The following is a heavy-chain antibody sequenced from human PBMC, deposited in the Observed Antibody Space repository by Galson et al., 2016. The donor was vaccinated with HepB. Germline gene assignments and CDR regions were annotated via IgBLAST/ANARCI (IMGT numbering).Heavy chain of an antibody. Sequence: SVKVSCKASGYTFTHLALNWVRQAPGQGPEWMGWINTDTGNPTYAQGFTGRFVFSLDTSANTTYLQINNLKTADTAVYYCARGDSSGYLLDHWGQGTLVTVSA. J-gene: IGHJ4*02. CDR3: ARGDSSGYLLDH. CDR2: INTDTGNP. CDR1: GYTFTHLA. D-gene: IGHD3-22*01. V-gene: IGHV7-4-1*02.